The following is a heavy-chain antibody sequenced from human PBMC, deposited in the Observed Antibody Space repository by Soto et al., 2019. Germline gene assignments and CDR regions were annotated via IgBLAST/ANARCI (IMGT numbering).Heavy chain of an antibody. V-gene: IGHV3-30*04. Sequence: GGSLRLSCAGSGFTFSSYDMNWVRQPPGKGLEWVAVISNDGSNSHYADSVKGRFTISRDNAKNTLYLQMNSLRAEDTAVYYCARDSDAFDIWGQGTMVTVSS. CDR3: ARDSDAFDI. CDR2: ISNDGSNS. CDR1: GFTFSSYD. J-gene: IGHJ3*02.